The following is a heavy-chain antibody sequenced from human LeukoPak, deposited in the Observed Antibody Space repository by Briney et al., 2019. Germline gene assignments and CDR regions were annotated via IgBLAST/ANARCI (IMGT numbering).Heavy chain of an antibody. CDR2: IIPIFGTA. CDR3: ARVRIAAAGTSFDY. Sequence: LVKVSCKASGGTFSNYAISWVRQAPGQGLEWMGGIIPIFGTANYAQKFQGRVTITADKSTSTAYMELSSLRSEDTAVYYCARVRIAAAGTSFDYWGQGTLVTVSS. CDR1: GGTFSNYA. V-gene: IGHV1-69*06. D-gene: IGHD6-13*01. J-gene: IGHJ4*02.